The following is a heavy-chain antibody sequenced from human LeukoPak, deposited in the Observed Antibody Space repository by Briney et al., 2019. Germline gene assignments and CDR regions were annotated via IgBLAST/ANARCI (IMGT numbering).Heavy chain of an antibody. CDR2: ISSSSSYI. CDR1: GFTFRSYS. CDR3: ATYGDYPSGAFDI. Sequence: PGGSLRLSCAASGFTFRSYSMNWVRQAPGKGLEWVSSISSSSSYIYYADSVKGRFTISRDNAKNSLYLQMNSLRAEDTAVYYCATYGDYPSGAFDIWGQGTMVTVSS. D-gene: IGHD4-17*01. V-gene: IGHV3-21*01. J-gene: IGHJ3*02.